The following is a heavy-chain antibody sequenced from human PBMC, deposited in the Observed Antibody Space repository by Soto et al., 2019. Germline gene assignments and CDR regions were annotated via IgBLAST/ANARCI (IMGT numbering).Heavy chain of an antibody. CDR1: GGTFSSYA. CDR3: ARAPYGDYTFSDY. D-gene: IGHD4-17*01. V-gene: IGHV1-69*12. CDR2: IIPIFGTA. Sequence: QVQLVQSGAEVNKTGSSVKVSCKASGGTFSSYAISWVRQAPGQGLEWMGGIIPIFGTANYAQKFQSRVTMTDDESPSTAYIELSRLRSEDTAVYYCARAPYGDYTFSDYWGQETLVTVSS. J-gene: IGHJ4*02.